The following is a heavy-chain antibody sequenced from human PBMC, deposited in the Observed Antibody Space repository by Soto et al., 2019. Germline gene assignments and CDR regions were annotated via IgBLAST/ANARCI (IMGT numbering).Heavy chain of an antibody. V-gene: IGHV2-5*02. CDR3: THSTRREGCSGGSCYCIDQ. CDR2: IFWDNDK. CDR1: GFSVSASGVG. J-gene: IGHJ2*01. D-gene: IGHD2-15*01. Sequence: QITLKEPGPTPVKPTQTLTLTCTCSGFSVSASGVGLGWIRQPPGKALEWLAIIFWDNDKRYSPSLKSRLTVTQDTSKNQVVLTITDMDPLDTGTYLCTHSTRREGCSGGSCYCIDQWGRGSRVTVCS.